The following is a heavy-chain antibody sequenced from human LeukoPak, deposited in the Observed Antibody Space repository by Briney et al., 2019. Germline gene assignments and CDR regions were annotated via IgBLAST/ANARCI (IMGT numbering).Heavy chain of an antibody. CDR3: ARDFPGYSSGWTDAFDI. D-gene: IGHD6-19*01. V-gene: IGHV1-18*01. J-gene: IGHJ3*02. CDR1: GYTFTSYG. CDR2: ISGNNGNT. Sequence: ASVKVSCKASGYTFTSYGITWVRQAPGQGPEWMGWISGNNGNTNYAQKFQGRVTMTTDTSTNTAYMEVRSLRSDDTAVYYCARDFPGYSSGWTDAFDIWGQGTMVTVSS.